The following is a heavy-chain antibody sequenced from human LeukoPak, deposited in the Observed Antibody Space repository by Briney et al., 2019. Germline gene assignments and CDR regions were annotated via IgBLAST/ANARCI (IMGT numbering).Heavy chain of an antibody. CDR3: AKDGGD. CDR1: GFTFSSYG. V-gene: IGHV3-30*18. CDR2: ISYDGSNK. J-gene: IGHJ4*02. Sequence: GGSLRLSCAASGFTFSSYGMHWVRQAPGKGLEWVAVISYDGSNKYYADSVKGRFTTSRDNSKNTLYLQMNSLRAEDTAVYYCAKDGGDWGQGTLVTVSS. D-gene: IGHD3-16*01.